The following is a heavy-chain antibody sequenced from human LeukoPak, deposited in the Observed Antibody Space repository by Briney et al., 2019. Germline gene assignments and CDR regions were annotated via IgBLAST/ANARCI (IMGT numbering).Heavy chain of an antibody. J-gene: IGHJ4*02. CDR1: GFTVSSNY. CDR2: IYRGGST. CDR3: ARDYGSGSTDY. D-gene: IGHD3-10*01. V-gene: IGHV3-53*01. Sequence: PGGSLRLSCAASGFTVSSNYMSWVRQAPGKGLEWVSVIYRGGSTYYADSVKGRFTISRDNAKNSLYLQMNSLRAEDTAVYYCARDYGSGSTDYWGQGNLVTVSS.